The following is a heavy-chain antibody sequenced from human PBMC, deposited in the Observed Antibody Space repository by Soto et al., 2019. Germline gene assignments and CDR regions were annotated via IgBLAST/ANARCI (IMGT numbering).Heavy chain of an antibody. CDR1: GYTFTSYA. J-gene: IGHJ5*02. V-gene: IGHV1-3*01. CDR2: INAGNGNT. D-gene: IGHD2-2*01. CDR3: ARGSGYCSSTSCYWGNWFDP. Sequence: QVPLVQSGAEVKKPGASVKVSCKASGYTFTSYAMHWVRQAPGQRLEWMGWINAGNGNTKYSQKFQGRVTITRDTYASTAYMELSSLRSEDTAVYYCARGSGYCSSTSCYWGNWFDPWGQGTLVTVSS.